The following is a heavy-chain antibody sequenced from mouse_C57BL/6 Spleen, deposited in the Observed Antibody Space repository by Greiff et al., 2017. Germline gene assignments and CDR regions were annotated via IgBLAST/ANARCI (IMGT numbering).Heavy chain of an antibody. CDR2: ISSGGDYI. V-gene: IGHV5-9-1*02. D-gene: IGHD1-1*01. J-gene: IGHJ1*03. CDR1: GFTFSSYA. Sequence: DVQVVESGEGLVKPGGSLKLSCAASGFTFSSYAMSWVRQTPEKRLEWVASISSGGDYIYYADTVKGRFTISRDNARNTLYLQMSSLKSEDTAMXYCRRDAGGSSCHWYFDVWGTGTTVTVSS. CDR3: RRDAGGSSCHWYFDV.